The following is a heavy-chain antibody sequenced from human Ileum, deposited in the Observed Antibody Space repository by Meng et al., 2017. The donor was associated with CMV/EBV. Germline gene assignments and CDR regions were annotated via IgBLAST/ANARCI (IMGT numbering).Heavy chain of an antibody. V-gene: IGHV4-34*01. Sequence: QEQLQQWGAGLLKPSETLSLMCAVYGGSFSEYHWSWIRQPPGKGLEWIGEINHGGSSNYNPSLKSRVTISVDRSRNQVSLKLTSVTAADTAVYYCARASPQRRFLSYWGQGTLVTVFS. CDR1: GGSFSEYH. CDR2: INHGGSS. CDR3: ARASPQRRFLSY. D-gene: IGHD3-3*01. J-gene: IGHJ4*02.